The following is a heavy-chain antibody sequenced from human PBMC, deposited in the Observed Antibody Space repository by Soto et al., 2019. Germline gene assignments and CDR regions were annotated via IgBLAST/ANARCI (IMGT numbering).Heavy chain of an antibody. Sequence: GASLKISCKGSGYSFTSYWIGWVRQMPGKGLEWMGRMDPSDSYTNYSPSFQGHVTISADKSISTAYLQWSSLKASDTAMYYCARQSLGYCSSTSCSYYYGMDVWGQGTTVTVSS. CDR3: ARQSLGYCSSTSCSYYYGMDV. CDR2: MDPSDSYT. J-gene: IGHJ6*02. CDR1: GYSFTSYW. V-gene: IGHV5-10-1*01. D-gene: IGHD2-2*01.